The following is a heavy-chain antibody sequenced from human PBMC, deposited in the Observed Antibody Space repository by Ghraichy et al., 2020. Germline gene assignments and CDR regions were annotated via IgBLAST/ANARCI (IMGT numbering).Heavy chain of an antibody. Sequence: TLSLTCTVSGGSISSGSYYWSWIRQPAGKGLEWIGRIYTSGSTNYNPSLKSRFTISVDTSKNQFSLKLSSVTAADTAVYYCARCVSVFREQQLVRYYYGMDVWGQGTTVTVSS. V-gene: IGHV4-61*02. J-gene: IGHJ6*02. CDR2: IYTSGST. D-gene: IGHD6-13*01. CDR3: ARCVSVFREQQLVRYYYGMDV. CDR1: GGSISSGSYY.